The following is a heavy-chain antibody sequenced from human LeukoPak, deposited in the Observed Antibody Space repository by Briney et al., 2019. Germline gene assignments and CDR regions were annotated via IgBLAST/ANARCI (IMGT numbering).Heavy chain of an antibody. Sequence: SSETLSLTCTVSGGSISSYYWSWIRQPTGKGLEWIGYIYYSGSTNYNPSLKSRVTISVDTSKNQFSLKLSSVTAADTAVYYCARSYGVHFDYWGQGTLVTVSS. J-gene: IGHJ4*02. V-gene: IGHV4-59*08. CDR2: IYYSGST. D-gene: IGHD4-17*01. CDR3: ARSYGVHFDY. CDR1: GGSISSYY.